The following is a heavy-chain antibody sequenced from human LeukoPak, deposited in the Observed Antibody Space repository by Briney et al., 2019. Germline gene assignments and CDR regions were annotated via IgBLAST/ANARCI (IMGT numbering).Heavy chain of an antibody. J-gene: IGHJ4*02. CDR2: IKQDGSGK. D-gene: IGHD2-8*01. V-gene: IGHV3-7*01. CDR3: ARDFGVIASTGGIDY. CDR1: GFTFSSYW. Sequence: PGGSLRLSCAASGFTFSSYWMNWVRQAPGKGLEWVANIKQDGSGKYYVDSVKGRFTISRDNAKNTLYLQMNSLRAEDTAVYYCARDFGVIASTGGIDYWGQGTLVTVSS.